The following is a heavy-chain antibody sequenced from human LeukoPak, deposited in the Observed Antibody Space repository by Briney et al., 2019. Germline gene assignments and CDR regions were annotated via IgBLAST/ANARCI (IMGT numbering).Heavy chain of an antibody. CDR1: GFTFYDYA. CDR2: ISWNSGSI. CDR3: AKETEELAGFDY. V-gene: IGHV3-9*03. Sequence: GRSLRLSCAASGFTFYDYAMHWVRQAPGKGLEWVSGISWNSGSIGYADSVKGRFTISRDNAKNSLYLQMNSLRAEDMALYYCAKETEELAGFDYWGQGTLVTVSS. D-gene: IGHD1-1*01. J-gene: IGHJ4*02.